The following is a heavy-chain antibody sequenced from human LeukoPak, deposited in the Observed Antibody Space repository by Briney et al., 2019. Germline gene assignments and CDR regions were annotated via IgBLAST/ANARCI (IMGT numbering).Heavy chain of an antibody. CDR1: GFTFSDYY. CDR3: AREIQLWLD. Sequence: GGSLRLSCAASGFTFSDYYMSWVRQAPGKGLEWVANIKQDGSEKYYVDSVKGRFTISRDNAKNSLYLQMNSLRAEDTAVYYCAREIQLWLDWGQGTLVTVSS. CDR2: IKQDGSEK. J-gene: IGHJ4*02. V-gene: IGHV3-7*01. D-gene: IGHD5-18*01.